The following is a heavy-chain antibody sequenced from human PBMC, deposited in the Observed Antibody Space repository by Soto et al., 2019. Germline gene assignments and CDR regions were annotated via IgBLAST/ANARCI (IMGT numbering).Heavy chain of an antibody. CDR3: ARVHCSGGSCYLGFDY. CDR2: IGTAGDT. CDR1: GFTFSSYD. J-gene: IGHJ4*02. Sequence: EVQLVESGGGLVQPGGSLRLSCAASGFTFSSYDMHWVRQATGKGLEWVSAIGTAGDTYYPGSVKGRFTISRENAKNSLYLQMNSLRAEDTAVYYCARVHCSGGSCYLGFDYWSQGTLVTVSS. D-gene: IGHD2-15*01. V-gene: IGHV3-13*01.